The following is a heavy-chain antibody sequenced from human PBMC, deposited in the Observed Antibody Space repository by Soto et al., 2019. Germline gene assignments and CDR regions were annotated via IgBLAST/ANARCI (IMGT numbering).Heavy chain of an antibody. V-gene: IGHV3-49*03. CDR1: GFTFGDYA. CDR3: TRDLLGVRPFDM. J-gene: IGHJ3*02. CDR2: IRSKASGGTA. D-gene: IGHD3-16*01. Sequence: EVQLVESGGDLVQPGRSLRLSCTTSGFTFGDYAVSWLRQAPGKGLEWVSFIRSKASGGTAEYAASVKGRFTISRDDSKSIAYLQMNSLKTEDTAVYYCTRDLLGVRPFDMWGQGTMVTVSS.